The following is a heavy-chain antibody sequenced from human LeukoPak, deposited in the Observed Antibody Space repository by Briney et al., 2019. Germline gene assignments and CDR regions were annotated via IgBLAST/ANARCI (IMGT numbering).Heavy chain of an antibody. J-gene: IGHJ6*02. D-gene: IGHD2-2*01. Sequence: PGGSLRLSCAASGFTFSSYAMSWVRQAPGKGLEWVSAISGSGGSTYYADSAKGRFTISRDNSKNTLYLQMNSLRAEDTAVYYCAKDDFKRERTPSPYYYYYGMDVWGQGTTVTVSS. V-gene: IGHV3-23*01. CDR3: AKDDFKRERTPSPYYYYYGMDV. CDR2: ISGSGGST. CDR1: GFTFSSYA.